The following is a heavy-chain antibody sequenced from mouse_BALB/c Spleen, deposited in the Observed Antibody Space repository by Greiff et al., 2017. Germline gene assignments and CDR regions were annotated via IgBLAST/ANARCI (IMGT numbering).Heavy chain of an antibody. V-gene: IGHV5-6-5*01. J-gene: IGHJ3*01. CDR1: GFTFSSYA. Sequence: EVKLVESGGGLVKPGGSLKLSCAASGFTFSSYAMSWVRQTPEKRLEWVASISSGGSTYYPDSVKGRFTISRDNARNILYLQMSSLRCEDTAMYYCARQQLGGFAYWGQGTLVTVSA. CDR2: ISSGGST. D-gene: IGHD3-1*01. CDR3: ARQQLGGFAY.